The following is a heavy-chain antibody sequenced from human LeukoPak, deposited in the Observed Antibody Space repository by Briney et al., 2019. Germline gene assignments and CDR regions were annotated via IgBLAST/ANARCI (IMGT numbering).Heavy chain of an antibody. V-gene: IGHV1-46*01. D-gene: IGHD3-16*01. CDR2: INPSGGST. J-gene: IGHJ6*03. CDR3: ARDRRFGDYYYYYMDV. Sequence: GASVKVSCKASGYTFTSYYMHWVRQAPGQGLEWMGIINPSGGSTSYAQKFQGRVTMTRDTSTSTVYMELSSLRSEDTAVYYCARDRRFGDYYYYYMDVWGKGTTVTVSS. CDR1: GYTFTSYY.